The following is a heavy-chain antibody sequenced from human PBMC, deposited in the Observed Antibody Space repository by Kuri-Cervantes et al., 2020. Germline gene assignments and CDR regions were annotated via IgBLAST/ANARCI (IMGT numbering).Heavy chain of an antibody. J-gene: IGHJ6*02. CDR3: ARDTAVAANYYYYGMDV. CDR1: GFTFSDYY. D-gene: IGHD6-19*01. CDR2: ISSSGSTI. V-gene: IGHV3-11*01. Sequence: GESLKISCAASGFTFSDYYMSWIRQAPGKGLEWVSYISSSGSTIYYADSVKGRFTNSRDNAENSLYLQMNSLRAEGTAVYYCARDTAVAANYYYYGMDVWGQGTTVTVSS.